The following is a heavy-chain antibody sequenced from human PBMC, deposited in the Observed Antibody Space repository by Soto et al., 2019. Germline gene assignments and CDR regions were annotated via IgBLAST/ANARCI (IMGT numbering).Heavy chain of an antibody. J-gene: IGHJ4*02. Sequence: SMKISCKSSGGTFSSYAMSWVRQAPGQGLEWMGGIIPIFGTANYAQKFQGRVTITADESTSTAYMELSSLRSVDTAVYYCARGLTTVPTEGEFDYWGQGTLVTVS. V-gene: IGHV1-69*13. CDR3: ARGLTTVPTEGEFDY. D-gene: IGHD4-17*01. CDR2: IIPIFGTA. CDR1: GGTFSSYA.